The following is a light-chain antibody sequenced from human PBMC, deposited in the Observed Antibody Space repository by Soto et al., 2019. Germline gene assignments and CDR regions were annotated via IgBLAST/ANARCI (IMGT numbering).Light chain of an antibody. CDR1: SSDVGAYNY. V-gene: IGLV2-11*01. CDR2: DVS. CDR3: CSYAGSFTLV. J-gene: IGLJ3*02. Sequence: QSALTQPRSVSGSPGQSVTISCTGTSSDVGAYNYISWYQQHPGKAPKLMISDVSKRPSGVPDRFSGSKSGNTASLTISGLQADDEADYYCCSYAGSFTLVFGGGTKLTVL.